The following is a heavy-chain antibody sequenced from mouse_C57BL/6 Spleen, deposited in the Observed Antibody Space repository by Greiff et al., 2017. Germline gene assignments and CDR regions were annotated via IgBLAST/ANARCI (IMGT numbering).Heavy chain of an antibody. CDR2: IDPSDSYT. D-gene: IGHD1-1*01. CDR3: SRSYLSFYAMDD. Sequence: VQLQQPGAELVMPGASVKLSCKASGYTFTSYWMHWVKQRPGQGLEWIGEIDPSDSYTNYNQQFKGKSTLTVDKSSSTAYMQLSSLTSDDSAVYYCSRSYLSFYAMDDWGQGTSVTVSS. J-gene: IGHJ4*01. CDR1: GYTFTSYW. V-gene: IGHV1-69*01.